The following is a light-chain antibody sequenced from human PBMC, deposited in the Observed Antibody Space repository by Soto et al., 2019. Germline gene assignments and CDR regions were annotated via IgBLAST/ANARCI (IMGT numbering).Light chain of an antibody. J-gene: IGLJ2*01. V-gene: IGLV3-21*02. Sequence: SYVLSQPPSVSVAPGQTATLTCGGNNIGDKLVHWYQQRPGQAPVLVVFEDRHRPSGIPERFSGSNSGNTANLTISRVEAGDEADYFCQVWDGGSDQLVFGGGTKLTVL. CDR1: NIGDKL. CDR3: QVWDGGSDQLV. CDR2: EDR.